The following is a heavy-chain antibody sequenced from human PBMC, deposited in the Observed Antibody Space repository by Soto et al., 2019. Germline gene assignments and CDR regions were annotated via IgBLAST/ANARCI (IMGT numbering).Heavy chain of an antibody. Sequence: QVQLVESGGGVVQPGRSLRLSCGASGFTFSSYVMYWVRQAPGKGLEWVAVISYDGSNKYYADPVKGRFTISRDNSKNTLYLQMNSLRAEDTAVYYCARAGCDGGRCYTLVGLRYGMDVWGQGTTVTVSS. J-gene: IGHJ6*02. CDR2: ISYDGSNK. CDR1: GFTFSSYV. V-gene: IGHV3-30-3*01. D-gene: IGHD2-15*01. CDR3: ARAGCDGGRCYTLVGLRYGMDV.